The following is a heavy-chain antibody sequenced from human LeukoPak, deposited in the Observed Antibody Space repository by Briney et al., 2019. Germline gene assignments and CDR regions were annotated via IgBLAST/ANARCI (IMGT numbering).Heavy chain of an antibody. Sequence: SETLSLTCTVSGGYINNYYWSWSRQPAGKGLEWIGRIYSNGSTNYNPSLKSRLTMSIDTSKMQFSLTLNSVTAADTAVYYCASGLYCSGGSCYAYYYYYYYMDVWGKGTTVTVSS. CDR2: IYSNGST. D-gene: IGHD2-15*01. V-gene: IGHV4-4*07. CDR3: ASGLYCSGGSCYAYYYYYYYMDV. J-gene: IGHJ6*03. CDR1: GGYINNYY.